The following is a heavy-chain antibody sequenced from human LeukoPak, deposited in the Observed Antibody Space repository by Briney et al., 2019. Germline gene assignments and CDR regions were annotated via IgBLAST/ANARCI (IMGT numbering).Heavy chain of an antibody. J-gene: IGHJ5*02. CDR2: IIPIFGTA. V-gene: IGHV1-69*05. D-gene: IGHD2-15*01. Sequence: ASVKVSCKASRGTFSSYAISWVRQAPGQGLEWMGRIIPIFGTANYAQKFQGRVTITTDESTSTAYMELSSLRSEDTAVYYCARDRPRWPFDPWGQGTLVTVSS. CDR1: RGTFSSYA. CDR3: ARDRPRWPFDP.